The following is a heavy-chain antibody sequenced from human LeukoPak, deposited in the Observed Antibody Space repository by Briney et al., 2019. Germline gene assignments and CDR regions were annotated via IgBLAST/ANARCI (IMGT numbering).Heavy chain of an antibody. V-gene: IGHV3-74*01. CDR2: INSDGSST. Sequence: PGGSLRLSCAASGFTFSSHWMHWVRQAPGKGLVWVSRINSDGSSTNYADSVKGRFTISRDNAKNTLYLQMNSLRAEYTAVYYCARDQAYCSSTSCYLYFDYWGQGTLVTVSS. J-gene: IGHJ4*02. D-gene: IGHD2-2*01. CDR3: ARDQAYCSSTSCYLYFDY. CDR1: GFTFSSHW.